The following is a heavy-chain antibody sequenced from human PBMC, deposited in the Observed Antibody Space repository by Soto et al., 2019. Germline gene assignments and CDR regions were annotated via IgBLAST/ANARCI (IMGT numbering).Heavy chain of an antibody. CDR3: ARDLGTALLDCSSTSCTRAYNEYFQH. CDR2: IIPILGIA. V-gene: IGHV1-69*08. J-gene: IGHJ1*01. Sequence: QVQLVQSGAEVKKPGSSVKVSCKASGGTFSSYTISWVRQAPGQGLEWMGRIIPILGIANYAQKFQGRVTITADKSTSTAYMELSSLRSEDTAVYYCARDLGTALLDCSSTSCTRAYNEYFQHWGQGTLVTVSS. CDR1: GGTFSSYT. D-gene: IGHD2-2*01.